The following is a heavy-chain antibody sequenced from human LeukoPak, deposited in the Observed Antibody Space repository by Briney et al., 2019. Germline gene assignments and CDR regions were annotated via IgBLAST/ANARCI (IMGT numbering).Heavy chain of an antibody. J-gene: IGHJ4*02. Sequence: GGSLRLSCAASGFTFSSYWMSWVRQAPGKGLEWVANIKQDGSEKYYVDSVKGRFTISRDNAKNSLYLQMNSLRAEDTAVYYCARVYPWYSGSFKFAYWGQGTLVTVSS. CDR1: GFTFSSYW. V-gene: IGHV3-7*01. D-gene: IGHD1-26*01. CDR2: IKQDGSEK. CDR3: ARVYPWYSGSFKFAY.